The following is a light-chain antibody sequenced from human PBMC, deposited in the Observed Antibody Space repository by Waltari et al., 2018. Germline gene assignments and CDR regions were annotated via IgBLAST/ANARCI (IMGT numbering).Light chain of an antibody. V-gene: IGKV1-39*01. CDR1: QSISIY. Sequence: DIQMTQSPSSLSASVGDSVTITCRASQSISIYLNWYQQKPGKAPKLLISAVSSLQSGVPSRFSGSGSGTAFALTISSLQPEDCATYYCQQSSRTPPWTFGQGTQVEIK. CDR3: QQSSRTPPWT. J-gene: IGKJ1*01. CDR2: AVS.